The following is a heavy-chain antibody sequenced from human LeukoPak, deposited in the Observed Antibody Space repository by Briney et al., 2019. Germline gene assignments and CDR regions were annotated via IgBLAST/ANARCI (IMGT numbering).Heavy chain of an antibody. CDR3: ARSEGFWSGYYRTLYGMDV. CDR2: IYYSGST. V-gene: IGHV4-59*08. CDR1: GGSISSYY. D-gene: IGHD3-3*01. J-gene: IGHJ6*02. Sequence: NTSETLSLTCTVSGGSISSYYWSWIRQPPGKGLEWIGYIYYSGSTNYNPSLKSRVTISVDTSKNQFSLKLSSVTAADTAVYYCARSEGFWSGYYRTLYGMDVWGQGTTVTVSS.